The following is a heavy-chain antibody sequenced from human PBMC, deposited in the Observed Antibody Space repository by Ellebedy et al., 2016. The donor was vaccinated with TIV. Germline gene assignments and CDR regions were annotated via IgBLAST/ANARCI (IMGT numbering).Heavy chain of an antibody. CDR3: ARDCSSGGSCFFDY. V-gene: IGHV3-7*01. Sequence: GGSLRLSXAASGFTFSSYWMSWVRQAPGKGLEWVANIKQDGSVKNYVDSVKGRFTISRDNAKNSLYLQMNSLRVEDTAVYYCARDCSSGGSCFFDYWGQGTLVTVSS. CDR1: GFTFSSYW. J-gene: IGHJ4*02. CDR2: IKQDGSVK. D-gene: IGHD2-15*01.